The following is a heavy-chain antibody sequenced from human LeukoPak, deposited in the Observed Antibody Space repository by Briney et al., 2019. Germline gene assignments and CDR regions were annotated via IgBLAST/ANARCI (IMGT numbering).Heavy chain of an antibody. J-gene: IGHJ5*02. D-gene: IGHD3-22*01. CDR3: AREDYYDSSGYSS. CDR1: GFTSSSYW. Sequence: GGSLRLSCAASGFTSSSYWMSWVRQAPGKGLEWVSVIYSGGSTYYADSVKGRFTISRDNSKNTLYLQMNSLRAEDTAVYYCAREDYYDSSGYSSWGQGTLVTVSS. CDR2: IYSGGST. V-gene: IGHV3-53*01.